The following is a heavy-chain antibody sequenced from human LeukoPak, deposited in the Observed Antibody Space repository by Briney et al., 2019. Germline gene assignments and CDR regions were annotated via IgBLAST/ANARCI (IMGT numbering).Heavy chain of an antibody. CDR2: ISSSSSYI. V-gene: IGHV3-21*01. Sequence: GGSLRLSCAASGFTFSSYSMNWVRQAPGKGLEWVSSISSSSSYIYYADSVKGRFTISRDNAKNSLYLQMNSLRAEDTTVYYCARGRDCSSTSCYLVDYWGRGTLATVSS. D-gene: IGHD2-2*01. J-gene: IGHJ4*02. CDR3: ARGRDCSSTSCYLVDY. CDR1: GFTFSSYS.